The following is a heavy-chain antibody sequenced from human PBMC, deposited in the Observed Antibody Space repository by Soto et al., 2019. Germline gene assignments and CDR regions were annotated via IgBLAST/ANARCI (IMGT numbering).Heavy chain of an antibody. Sequence: QVQLVQSGAEVKKPGASVKVSCKASGYTFTSYDISWVRQATGQGLEWMGWMNPNSGNTGYAQKFQGRVTMTRNTSISTAYMDLSSLRSEDTAVYYCARGSDILIFTDYWGQGTLVTVSS. J-gene: IGHJ4*02. CDR2: MNPNSGNT. CDR1: GYTFTSYD. V-gene: IGHV1-8*01. CDR3: ARGSDILIFTDY. D-gene: IGHD3-9*01.